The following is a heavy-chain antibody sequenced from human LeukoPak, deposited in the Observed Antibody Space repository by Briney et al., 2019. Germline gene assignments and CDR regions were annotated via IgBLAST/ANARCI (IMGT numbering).Heavy chain of an antibody. V-gene: IGHV3-66*01. CDR1: GFTVSSNY. CDR3: ARSWVTSYETDY. Sequence: GGSLRLSCAASGFTVSSNYMSWVRQAPGKGLEWVSLIYSGGSTYYADSVKGRFTIPRDNSKNTLYLQMNSLRAEDTAVYYCARSWVTSYETDYWGQGTLVTVSS. CDR2: IYSGGST. D-gene: IGHD5-18*01. J-gene: IGHJ4*02.